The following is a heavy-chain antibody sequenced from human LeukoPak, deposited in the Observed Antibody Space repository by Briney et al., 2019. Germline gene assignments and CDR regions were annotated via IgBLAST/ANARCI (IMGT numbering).Heavy chain of an antibody. V-gene: IGHV3-23*01. J-gene: IGHJ6*03. Sequence: PGGSLRLSCAASGFTFRSFAMSWVRQAPGKGLEWVSGIIGSDRTTFYADSVKGRFTISRDNSKNTLYLQMNSLRAEDTAIYYCAKKEGDTYFSWYMDVWGKGTTVTVSS. D-gene: IGHD2-21*01. CDR1: GFTFRSFA. CDR3: AKKEGDTYFSWYMDV. CDR2: IIGSDRTT.